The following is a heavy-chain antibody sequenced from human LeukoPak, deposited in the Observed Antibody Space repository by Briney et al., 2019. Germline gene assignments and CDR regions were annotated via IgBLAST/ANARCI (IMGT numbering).Heavy chain of an antibody. Sequence: ASVKVSCKASGYTFTGYYIHWVRQAPGQGLEWMGWINPKSGGANYAQKFQGRVTMTRDTSISTAYMELSRLRSVDTAVYYCARAGVVSNPNSYWYFDLWGRGTLVTVSS. V-gene: IGHV1-2*02. D-gene: IGHD3-3*01. CDR3: ARAGVVSNPNSYWYFDL. J-gene: IGHJ2*01. CDR2: INPKSGGA. CDR1: GYTFTGYY.